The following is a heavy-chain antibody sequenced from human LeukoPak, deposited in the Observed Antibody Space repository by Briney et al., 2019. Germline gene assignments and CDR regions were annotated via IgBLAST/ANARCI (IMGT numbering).Heavy chain of an antibody. CDR2: IYTSGST. V-gene: IGHV4-4*07. D-gene: IGHD4-17*01. CDR1: GGSFSIYY. J-gene: IGHJ4*02. Sequence: SETLSLTCTVSGGSFSIYYWSWIRQPAGKGLEWIGRIYTSGSTNHNPSLKSRVTMSVDTSKNQFSLNLNSVTAADTAVYYCARGPTTVTRAFDYWGQGTLVTVSS. CDR3: ARGPTTVTRAFDY.